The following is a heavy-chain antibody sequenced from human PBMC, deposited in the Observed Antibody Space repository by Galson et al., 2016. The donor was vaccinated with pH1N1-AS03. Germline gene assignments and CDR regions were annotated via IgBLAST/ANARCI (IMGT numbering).Heavy chain of an antibody. CDR1: GFTFSTFS. V-gene: IGHV3-23*01. CDR2: ISASATDT. J-gene: IGHJ4*02. D-gene: IGHD4/OR15-4a*01. CDR3: ARRSPWSPVPTFYFDY. Sequence: SLGLSCAASGFTFSTFSMSWARQTPGRGLEWVSSISASATDTYYADSVKGRFTISRDNSRDTLYLQMSNLRAEDTAVYYCARRSPWSPVPTFYFDYWGQGTLVTVSS.